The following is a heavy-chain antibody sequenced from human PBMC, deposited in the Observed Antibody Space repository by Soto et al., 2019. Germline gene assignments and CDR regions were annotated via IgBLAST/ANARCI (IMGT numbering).Heavy chain of an antibody. J-gene: IGHJ6*02. V-gene: IGHV3-64*04. Sequence: PGWSLRLSCSASGFTFSSYAMHWVLQAPGKRLAYVSAISSNGGSTYYADSVKGRFTISRDNSKNTLYLQMNSLRAEDTAVYYCAKTDSSGSGSYYKSYYYYGMDVWGQGTTVTVSS. D-gene: IGHD3-10*01. CDR3: AKTDSSGSGSYYKSYYYYGMDV. CDR2: ISSNGGST. CDR1: GFTFSSYA.